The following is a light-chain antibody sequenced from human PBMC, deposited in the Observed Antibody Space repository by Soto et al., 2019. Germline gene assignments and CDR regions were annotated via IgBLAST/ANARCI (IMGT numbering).Light chain of an antibody. Sequence: QSAPTQPASVSGSPGQSITISCTGTSSDVGTYDYVSWYQHHPGKAPKLMVYDVSNRPSGVSNRFSGSKSGNTASLTISGLLAEDEDDNYCSSYTSSSTLIFGGGTKLTVL. CDR1: SSDVGTYDY. V-gene: IGLV2-14*01. J-gene: IGLJ2*01. CDR3: SSYTSSSTLI. CDR2: DVS.